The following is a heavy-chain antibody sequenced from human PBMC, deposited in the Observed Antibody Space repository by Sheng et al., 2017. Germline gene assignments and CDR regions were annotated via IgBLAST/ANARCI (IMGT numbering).Heavy chain of an antibody. CDR3: ARDHSSGWYYFDY. V-gene: IGHV1-69*08. CDR1: GGTFSSYT. J-gene: IGHJ4*02. Sequence: QVQLVQSGAEVKKPGSSVKVSCKASGGTFSSYTISWVRQAPGQGLEWMGRIIPILGIANYAQKFQGRVTITADKSTSTAYMELSSLRSEDTAVYYCARDHSSGWYYFDYWGQGTLVTVSS. D-gene: IGHD6-19*01. CDR2: IIPILGIA.